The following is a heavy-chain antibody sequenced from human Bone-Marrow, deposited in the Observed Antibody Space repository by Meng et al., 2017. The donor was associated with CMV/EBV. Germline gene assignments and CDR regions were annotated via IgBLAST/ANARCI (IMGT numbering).Heavy chain of an antibody. Sequence: GESLKISCAASGFTFDEYGMHWVRQTPGKGLEWVAFIRHDGTNKFYGDSVKGRFTISRDNSKNTLYLQMNSLRAEDTAVYYCARDWGIDCSSTSCYGMDVWGQGHTVHVAS. CDR1: GFTFDEYG. D-gene: IGHD2-2*01. J-gene: IGHJ6*02. V-gene: IGHV3-30*02. CDR3: ARDWGIDCSSTSCYGMDV. CDR2: IRHDGTNK.